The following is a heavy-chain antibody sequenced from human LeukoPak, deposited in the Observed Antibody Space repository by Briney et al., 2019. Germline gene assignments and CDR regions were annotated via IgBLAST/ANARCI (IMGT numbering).Heavy chain of an antibody. V-gene: IGHV3-30*02. J-gene: IGHJ1*01. CDR3: AKGALLLKGDGYFQH. Sequence: PGGSLRLSCAASGFTFSSYEMNWVHQAPGKGLEWVAFIRYDGSNKYYADSVKGRFTISRDNSKNTLYLQMNSLRAEDTAVYYCAKGALLLKGDGYFQHWGQGTLVTVSS. CDR2: IRYDGSNK. D-gene: IGHD2-15*01. CDR1: GFTFSSYE.